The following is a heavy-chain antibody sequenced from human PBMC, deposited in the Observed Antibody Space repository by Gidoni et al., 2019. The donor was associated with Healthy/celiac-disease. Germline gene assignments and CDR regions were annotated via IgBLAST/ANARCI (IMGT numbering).Heavy chain of an antibody. CDR1: GFTFSSYD. D-gene: IGHD4-17*01. J-gene: IGHJ6*03. CDR3: ARGAGYGDYFALYYMDV. CDR2: IGTAGDT. Sequence: EVQLVESGGGLVQPGGSLRLSCAASGFTFSSYDMHWVRQATGKGLEWVSAIGTAGDTYYPGSVKGRFTISRENAKNSLYLQMNSLRAGDTAVYYCARGAGYGDYFALYYMDVWGKGTTVTVSS. V-gene: IGHV3-13*04.